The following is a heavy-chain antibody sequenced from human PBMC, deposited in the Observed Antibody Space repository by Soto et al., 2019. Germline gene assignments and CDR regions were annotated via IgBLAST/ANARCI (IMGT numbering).Heavy chain of an antibody. D-gene: IGHD2-15*01. CDR3: TRDDFHCSGGSCYGCPMDV. CDR1: GFTVSSKY. V-gene: IGHV3-66*01. J-gene: IGHJ6*04. CDR2: IQSGGST. Sequence: EVQLVESGGGLVQPGGSLRLSCAASGFTVSSKYMSWVRQAPGKGLEWVSLIQSGGSTSYAGSVKGRFTISRDNSENTLDLQMNSLRVEDTAVYYCTRDDFHCSGGSCYGCPMDVGGKGTTVTVSA.